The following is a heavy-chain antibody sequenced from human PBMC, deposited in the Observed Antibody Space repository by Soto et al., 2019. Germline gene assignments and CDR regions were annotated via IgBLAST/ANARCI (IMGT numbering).Heavy chain of an antibody. CDR2: IDPSDSYT. V-gene: IGHV5-10-1*01. CDR3: ASSIGYCSGGSCNSLYYYYGMDV. D-gene: IGHD2-15*01. J-gene: IGHJ6*02. CDR1: GYSFTSYW. Sequence: GESLKISCKGSGYSFTSYWISWVRQMPGKGLEWMGRIDPSDSYTNYSPSFQGHVTISADKSISTAYLQWSSLKASDTAMYHCASSIGYCSGGSCNSLYYYYGMDVWGQGTTVTVS.